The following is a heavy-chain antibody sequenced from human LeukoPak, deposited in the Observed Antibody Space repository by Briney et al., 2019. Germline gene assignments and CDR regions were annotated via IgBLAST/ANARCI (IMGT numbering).Heavy chain of an antibody. V-gene: IGHV3-53*01. J-gene: IGHJ4*02. CDR3: ARALDYGDYLSYFDY. CDR2: TYSGGST. CDR1: GFTVSRNY. Sequence: GGSLRLSCAASGFTVSRNYMSWVRQAPGKGLEWVSVTYSGGSTYYADSVKGRFTISRDNSKNTLYLQMNSLRAEDTAVYYCARALDYGDYLSYFDYWGQGTLVTVSS. D-gene: IGHD4-17*01.